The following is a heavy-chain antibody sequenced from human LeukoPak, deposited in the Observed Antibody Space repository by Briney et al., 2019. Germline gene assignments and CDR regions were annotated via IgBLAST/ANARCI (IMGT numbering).Heavy chain of an antibody. CDR3: ARDPVPAAARHFDY. CDR2: TSSDENFK. V-gene: IGHV3-30-3*01. J-gene: IGHJ4*02. CDR1: GFTFSSYS. D-gene: IGHD2-2*01. Sequence: PGRSLRLSCAASGFTFSSYSMHRVRQAPGKGLEWVAVTSSDENFKYYADSVRGRLTTSRDNSKNTPYLQMNSLRAEDTGVYYCARDPVPAAARHFDYWGRGTLVTVSS.